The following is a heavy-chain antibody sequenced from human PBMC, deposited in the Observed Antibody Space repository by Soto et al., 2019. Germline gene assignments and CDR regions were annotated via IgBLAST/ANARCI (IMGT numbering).Heavy chain of an antibody. J-gene: IGHJ4*02. CDR3: AKEKATRGYSFRVDY. Sequence: QVQLVESGGGVVQPGRSLRLSCAASGVTFSSYGMHWVRQAPGKGLEGVAVISYDGTNKYYADSVKGRFTISREDSKNTRYLNMNSLKPEDTDVYYCAKEKATRGYSFRVDYWGQGTLVTVSS. CDR2: ISYDGTNK. D-gene: IGHD5-18*01. V-gene: IGHV3-30*18. CDR1: GVTFSSYG.